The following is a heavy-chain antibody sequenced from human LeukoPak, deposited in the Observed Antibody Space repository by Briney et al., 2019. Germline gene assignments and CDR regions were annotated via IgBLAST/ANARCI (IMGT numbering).Heavy chain of an antibody. CDR2: IDPNTGGT. Sequence: ASVKVSCKASGYTFSSYGISWVRPAPGQGLEWMERIDPNTGGTKSAKNFRGRVTMTRDTSISTAYMELSGLRSDETAVYYCASLYDIVGTTVDYWGQGTLVTVSS. CDR1: GYTFSSYG. D-gene: IGHD1-26*01. V-gene: IGHV1-2*06. CDR3: ASLYDIVGTTVDY. J-gene: IGHJ4*02.